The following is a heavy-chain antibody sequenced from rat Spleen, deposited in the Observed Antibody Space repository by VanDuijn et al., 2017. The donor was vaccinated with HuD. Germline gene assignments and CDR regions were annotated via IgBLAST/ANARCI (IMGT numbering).Heavy chain of an antibody. V-gene: IGHV5-22*01. D-gene: IGHD4-3*01. CDR2: ISYDGSST. CDR3: VRQDTSGYSNWFTY. CDR1: GFTFSHYD. J-gene: IGHJ3*01. Sequence: EVQLVESGGGLVQPGRSMKLSCAASGFTFSHYDIAWVRQAPTKGLEWVAFISYDGSSTYYRDSVKGRFTITRENAESTLYLLMDSLRSEDTATYYCVRQDTSGYSNWFTYWGQGTLVTVSS.